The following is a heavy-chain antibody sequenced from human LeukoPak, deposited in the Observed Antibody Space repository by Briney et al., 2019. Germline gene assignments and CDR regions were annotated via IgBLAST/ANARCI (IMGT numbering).Heavy chain of an antibody. D-gene: IGHD5-18*01. J-gene: IGHJ4*02. CDR3: ATVGYGYNYFDY. CDR1: GYTLTELS. Sequence: GASVKVSCKVSGYTLTELSMHWVRQAPGKGLEWMGGFDPEDGETIYAQKFQGRVTMTEDTSTDTACMELSSLRSEDTAVYYCATVGYGYNYFDYWGQGTLVTVSS. V-gene: IGHV1-24*01. CDR2: FDPEDGET.